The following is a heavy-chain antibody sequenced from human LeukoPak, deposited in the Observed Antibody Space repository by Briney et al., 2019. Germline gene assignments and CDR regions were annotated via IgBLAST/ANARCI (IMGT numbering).Heavy chain of an antibody. CDR3: ARQQYYGSGIGWFDP. D-gene: IGHD3-10*01. V-gene: IGHV4-31*03. J-gene: IGHJ5*02. CDR2: IYYSGST. CDR1: GGSISSGGYY. Sequence: SETLSLTCTVSGGSISSGGYYWSWIRQHPGKGLEWIGYIYYSGSTYYNPSLKSRVTISVDTSKNQFSLKLSSVTAADTAVYYCARQQYYGSGIGWFDPWGQGTLVTVSS.